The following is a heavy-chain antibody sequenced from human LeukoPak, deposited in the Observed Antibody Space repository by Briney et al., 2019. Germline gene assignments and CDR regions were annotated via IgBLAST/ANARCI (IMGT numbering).Heavy chain of an antibody. Sequence: SETLSLTCAIYGGSSSVFYWSWIRQPPGKGLEWIGEIIHSGGTNYNPSLKSRVTMSVDQSKNQFSLEVTVVTAAGTAVYYCARSHSSDWYTKDLWGQGTPVTVSS. CDR2: IIHSGGT. CDR3: ARSHSSDWYTKDL. J-gene: IGHJ5*02. D-gene: IGHD6-19*01. V-gene: IGHV4-34*12. CDR1: GGSSSVFY.